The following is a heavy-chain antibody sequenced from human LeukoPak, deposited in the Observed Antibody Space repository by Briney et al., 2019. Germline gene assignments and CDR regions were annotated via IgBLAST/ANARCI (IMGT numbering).Heavy chain of an antibody. CDR1: EFTFSSYS. V-gene: IGHV3-48*01. Sequence: GGSLRLSCAASEFTFSSYSMNWVRQAPGKGLEWVSYITNSGNSKSYADSVKGRFTISRENSKNTLYVQVNSLGTEDTAAYYCAKGSYYDSSGSFYFDYWGQGTLVTVSS. J-gene: IGHJ4*02. CDR3: AKGSYYDSSGSFYFDY. D-gene: IGHD3-22*01. CDR2: ITNSGNSK.